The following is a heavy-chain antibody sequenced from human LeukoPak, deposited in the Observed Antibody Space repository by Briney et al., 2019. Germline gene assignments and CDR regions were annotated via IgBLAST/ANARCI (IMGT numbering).Heavy chain of an antibody. V-gene: IGHV3-30-3*01. CDR1: GFTFSSYA. Sequence: PGGSLRLSCAASGFTFSSYAMHWVRQAPGKGLEWVAVISYDGSNKYYADSVKGRFTISRDSSKNSLYLQMNSLRAEDTAVYFCARDRKSYDSSGYHRHYYYYGMDVWGQGTTVTVSS. J-gene: IGHJ6*02. CDR2: ISYDGSNK. D-gene: IGHD3-22*01. CDR3: ARDRKSYDSSGYHRHYYYYGMDV.